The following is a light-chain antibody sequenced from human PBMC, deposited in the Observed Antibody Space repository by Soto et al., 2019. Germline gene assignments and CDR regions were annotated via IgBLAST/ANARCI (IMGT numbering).Light chain of an antibody. J-gene: IGLJ3*02. V-gene: IGLV1-44*01. CDR3: AAREESPKGWV. CDR1: RSNIGSNI. Sequence: QSVLTQPPSASGTPGQRVTISCSGSRSNIGSNIVNWYQQLPGTAPKFLIYSNNQRPSGVPDRFSGSKSGTSASLAISGLQSEEEGVYYCAAREESPKGWVFGEGTNLPV. CDR2: SNN.